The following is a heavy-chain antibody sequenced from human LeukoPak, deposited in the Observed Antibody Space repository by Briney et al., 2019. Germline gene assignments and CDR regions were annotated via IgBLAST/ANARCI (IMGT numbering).Heavy chain of an antibody. Sequence: GGSLRLSCAVSGFTFSSYWMHWVGQAPGKGLVWVSRIDRDGSRINYADSVKGRFTISRDNGKNTLFLQMNSLRAEDAAVYYCVRGNDYGGPHYWGQGTLVTVSS. V-gene: IGHV3-74*01. CDR2: IDRDGSRI. CDR1: GFTFSSYW. J-gene: IGHJ4*02. CDR3: VRGNDYGGPHY. D-gene: IGHD4-23*01.